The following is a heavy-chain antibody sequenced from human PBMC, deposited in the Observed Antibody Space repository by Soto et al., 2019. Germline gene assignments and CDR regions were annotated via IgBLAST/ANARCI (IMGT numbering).Heavy chain of an antibody. Sequence: PGGSLRLSCACSVFTFRSYDMHCVRHSPGKGLEWVGVMSFDGGKIYYADSLKGRFTISRDNSKNTLYLQINSLRVEDTSVYYCARERNSGYYRTVGYWGQGTLVSVSS. CDR2: MSFDGGKI. CDR3: ARERNSGYYRTVGY. J-gene: IGHJ4*02. V-gene: IGHV3-30-3*01. D-gene: IGHD3-22*01. CDR1: VFTFRSYD.